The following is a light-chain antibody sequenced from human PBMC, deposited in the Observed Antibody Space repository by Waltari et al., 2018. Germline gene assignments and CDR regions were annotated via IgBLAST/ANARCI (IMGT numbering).Light chain of an antibody. CDR2: VAS. Sequence: IQLTPSPSSLSATLGDRVTITCRASQTIDIYLNWYQQRPGKAPNFLISVASNLRSWVPSRLSGSGSRTVFTLTINDLQPGDYATDYCQQSYRIATLDHGTKLEMK. CDR3: QQSYRIAT. V-gene: IGKV1-39*01. J-gene: IGKJ2*01. CDR1: QTIDIY.